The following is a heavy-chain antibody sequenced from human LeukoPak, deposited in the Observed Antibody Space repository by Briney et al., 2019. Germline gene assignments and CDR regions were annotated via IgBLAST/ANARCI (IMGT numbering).Heavy chain of an antibody. Sequence: SETLSLTCTVSGGSISSYYWSWIRQPPGKGLEWIGEINHSGNTNYNPSLKSRVTILVDTSKNQFSLKLNSVTAADTAVYYCASPIYGDYTENGFDIWGQGTMVTVSS. CDR3: ASPIYGDYTENGFDI. V-gene: IGHV4-34*01. CDR1: GGSISSYY. CDR2: INHSGNT. D-gene: IGHD4-17*01. J-gene: IGHJ3*02.